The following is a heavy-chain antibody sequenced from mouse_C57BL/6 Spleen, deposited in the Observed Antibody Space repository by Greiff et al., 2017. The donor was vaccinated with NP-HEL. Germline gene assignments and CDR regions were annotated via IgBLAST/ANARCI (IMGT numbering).Heavy chain of an antibody. CDR2: IYPGDGDT. D-gene: IGHD1-1*01. CDR3: ASLITTGDYAMDY. Sequence: VQLQQSGPELVKPGASVKISCKASGYAFSSSWMNWVKQRPGKGLEWIGRIYPGDGDTNYNGKFKGKATLTADKSSSTAYMQLSSLTSEDSAVYFCASLITTGDYAMDYWGQGTSVTVSS. J-gene: IGHJ4*01. V-gene: IGHV1-82*01. CDR1: GYAFSSSW.